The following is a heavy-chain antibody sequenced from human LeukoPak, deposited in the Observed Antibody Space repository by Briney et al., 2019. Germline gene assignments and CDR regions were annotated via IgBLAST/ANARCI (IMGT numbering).Heavy chain of an antibody. Sequence: ASVNVSCKASGYTFTSYDINWVRQATGQGLEWMGWMNPNSGNTGYARKFQGRVTMTRNTSISTAYMELSSLRSEDTAVYYCARGEDYDILTGYYTWGQGTLVTVSS. V-gene: IGHV1-8*01. D-gene: IGHD3-9*01. CDR2: MNPNSGNT. J-gene: IGHJ4*02. CDR1: GYTFTSYD. CDR3: ARGEDYDILTGYYT.